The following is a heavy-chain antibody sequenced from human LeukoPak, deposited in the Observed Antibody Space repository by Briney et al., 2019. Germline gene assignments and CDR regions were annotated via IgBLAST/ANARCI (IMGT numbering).Heavy chain of an antibody. CDR1: GFTFNQHS. Sequence: GGSLRLSCIASGFTFNQHSMSWVRQAPVKGLEWVASIRPDGSAVFYVDSVKGRFIFSRDNAKNSLDLQMNSLRAEDTAVYYCARFGLPYSIDLWGQGTMVTVSS. D-gene: IGHD3/OR15-3a*01. J-gene: IGHJ6*02. CDR3: ARFGLPYSIDL. CDR2: IRPDGSAV. V-gene: IGHV3-7*01.